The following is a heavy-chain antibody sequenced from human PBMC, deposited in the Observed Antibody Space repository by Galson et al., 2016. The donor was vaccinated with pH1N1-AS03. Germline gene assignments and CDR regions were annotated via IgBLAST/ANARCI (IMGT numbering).Heavy chain of an antibody. D-gene: IGHD3-10*01. V-gene: IGHV3-21*06. J-gene: IGHJ4*02. CDR2: ISSGGNAI. CDR3: ARASYFGSGSRAFDY. Sequence: SLRLSCAVSGITFSSSSMSWVRQAPGKGLEWVAFISSGGNAIYYADKLKGRFAVSRDNANNLLFLQMNSLRAEDTAVYYCARASYFGSGSRAFDYWGQGTLVTVSS. CDR1: GITFSSSS.